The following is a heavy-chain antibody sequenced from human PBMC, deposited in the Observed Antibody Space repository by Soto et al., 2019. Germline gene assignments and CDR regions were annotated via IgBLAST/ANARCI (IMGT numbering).Heavy chain of an antibody. J-gene: IGHJ4*02. CDR3: ARESGALTKDFDY. CDR2: INPKGGGT. V-gene: IGHV1-2*04. Sequence: QVQLLQSGAEVKKPGASVKVSCKASGYTFIDYYMHWVRQAPGQGPEWMGCINPKGGGTKYAQKFQDWVTMTWDTSISTAYMELNRLRSDDTAVYYCARESGALTKDFDYWGQGTLVTVSS. CDR1: GYTFIDYY. D-gene: IGHD4-17*01.